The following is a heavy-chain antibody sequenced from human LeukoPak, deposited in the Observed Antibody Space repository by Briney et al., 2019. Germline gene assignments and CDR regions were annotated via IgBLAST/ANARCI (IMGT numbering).Heavy chain of an antibody. D-gene: IGHD6-13*01. CDR2: ISGSGGTT. V-gene: IGHV3-23*01. Sequence: GGSLRLSCAASGFTFSNYAMSWVRQAPGKGLEWVSVISGSGGTTNYADAVKGRFTISRDNSKNTLYLQMHSLRAEDTAVYYCAKAPLVAAGFGYWAQGTLVTVSS. CDR1: GFTFSNYA. J-gene: IGHJ4*02. CDR3: AKAPLVAAGFGY.